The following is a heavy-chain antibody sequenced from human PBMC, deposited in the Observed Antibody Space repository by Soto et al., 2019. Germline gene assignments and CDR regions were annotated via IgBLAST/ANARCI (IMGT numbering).Heavy chain of an antibody. CDR2: MSNNGDTA. D-gene: IGHD3-16*02. V-gene: IGHV3-23*01. CDR1: GFTFSSYA. CDR3: AKSRVFIGAIVTLLDS. Sequence: PGGSLRLSCATSGFTFSSYAMVWVRQAAEKGLEWVASMSNNGDTAYYADSVKGRFTISRVNSENTLYLQMNGLRADDTALYFCAKSRVFIGAIVTLLDSWGQGTQVTVSS. J-gene: IGHJ4*02.